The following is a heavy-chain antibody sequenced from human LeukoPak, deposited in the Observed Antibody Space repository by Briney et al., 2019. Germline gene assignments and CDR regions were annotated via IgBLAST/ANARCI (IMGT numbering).Heavy chain of an antibody. CDR1: GFIFSSYA. V-gene: IGHV4-34*01. CDR3: ARGRKKGIAAAGTVRFGSPVDY. J-gene: IGHJ4*02. CDR2: INHSGST. D-gene: IGHD6-13*01. Sequence: GSLRLSCAASGFIFSSYAMSWVRQPPGKGLEWIGEINHSGSTNYNPSLKSRVTISVDTSKNQFSLKLSSVTAADTAVYYCARGRKKGIAAAGTVRFGSPVDYWGQGTLVTVSS.